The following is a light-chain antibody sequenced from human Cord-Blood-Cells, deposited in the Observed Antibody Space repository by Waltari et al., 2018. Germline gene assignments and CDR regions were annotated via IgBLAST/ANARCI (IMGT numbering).Light chain of an antibody. J-gene: IGLJ2*01. Sequence: QSALPQPASVSGSPGQSITISCTGTSSVVGSHNLVSWYQQHPGKAPKLMIYEGSKRASGFTKRFAGPKSGNTASLTISGLQAEGEADYSCCSYAGSSTSVVFGGGTKLTVL. CDR3: CSYAGSSTSVV. CDR1: SSVVGSHNL. CDR2: EGS. V-gene: IGLV2-23*01.